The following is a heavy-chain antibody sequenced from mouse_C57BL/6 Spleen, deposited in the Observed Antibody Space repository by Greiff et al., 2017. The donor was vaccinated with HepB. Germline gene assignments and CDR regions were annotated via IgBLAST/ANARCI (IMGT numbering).Heavy chain of an antibody. CDR1: GFNIKDDY. J-gene: IGHJ2*01. D-gene: IGHD1-1*01. Sequence: VQLKQSGAELVRPGASVKLSCTASGFNIKDDYMHWVKQRPEQGLEWIGWIDPENGDTEYASKFQGKATITADTSSNTAYLQLSSLTSEDTAVYYCTTLITTVVGNYFDYWGQGTTLTVSS. V-gene: IGHV14-4*01. CDR3: TTLITTVVGNYFDY. CDR2: IDPENGDT.